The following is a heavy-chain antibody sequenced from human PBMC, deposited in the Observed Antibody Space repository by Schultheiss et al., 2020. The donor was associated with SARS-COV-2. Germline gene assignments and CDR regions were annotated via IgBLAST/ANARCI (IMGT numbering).Heavy chain of an antibody. CDR2: ISAYNGNT. V-gene: IGHV1-18*01. CDR1: GYSFTSYG. Sequence: GESLKISCKGSGYSFTSYGISWVRQAPGQGLEWMGWISAYNGNTNYAQKFQGRVTMTRDTSISTAYMELSRLRSEDTAVYYCGVGATYHDAFDIWGQGTMVTVSS. CDR3: GVGATYHDAFDI. D-gene: IGHD1-26*01. J-gene: IGHJ3*02.